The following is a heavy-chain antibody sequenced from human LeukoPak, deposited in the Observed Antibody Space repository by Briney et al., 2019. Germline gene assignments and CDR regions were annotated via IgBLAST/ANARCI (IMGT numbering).Heavy chain of an antibody. CDR1: GYTLTELS. D-gene: IGHD6-19*01. CDR2: FDPEDGET. CDR3: ATRPTYWGIAVAAAGEGVYIDY. V-gene: IGHV1-24*01. J-gene: IGHJ4*02. Sequence: ASVKVSCKVSGYTLTELSMHWVRQAPGKGLEWMGGFDPEDGETTYAQKFQGRVTMTEDTSTDTAYMELSSLRSEDTAVYYCATRPTYWGIAVAAAGEGVYIDYWGQGTLVTVSS.